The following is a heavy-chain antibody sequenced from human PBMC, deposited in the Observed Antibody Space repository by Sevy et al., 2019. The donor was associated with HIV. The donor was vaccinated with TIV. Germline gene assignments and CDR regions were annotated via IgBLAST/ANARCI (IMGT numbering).Heavy chain of an antibody. V-gene: IGHV3-7*01. CDR2: IKQDGSEK. CDR3: ARSGGSPTTVAYFDY. J-gene: IGHJ4*02. Sequence: GSLRLSCAASGFTFSSYWMSWVRQAPGKGLEWVANIKQDGSEKYYVDSVKGRFTISRDNAKNSLYLQMNSLRAEDTAVYYCARSGGSPTTVAYFDYWGQGTLVTVSS. CDR1: GFTFSSYW. D-gene: IGHD4-17*01.